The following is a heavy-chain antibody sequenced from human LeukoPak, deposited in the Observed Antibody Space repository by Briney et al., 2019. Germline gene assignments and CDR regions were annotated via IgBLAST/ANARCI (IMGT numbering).Heavy chain of an antibody. D-gene: IGHD2-15*01. V-gene: IGHV4-31*03. Sequence: SQTLSLTCTVSGGSINRDGYYWSWIRQHPGKGLEWTGYIYYSGTTYYNPSLKSRGSISIDTSKNQFSLKLSSVTAADTAVYYCARFSDPYCTSGSCHAGLEFDIWGQGTMVTVSS. CDR2: IYYSGTT. CDR1: GGSINRDGYY. J-gene: IGHJ3*02. CDR3: ARFSDPYCTSGSCHAGLEFDI.